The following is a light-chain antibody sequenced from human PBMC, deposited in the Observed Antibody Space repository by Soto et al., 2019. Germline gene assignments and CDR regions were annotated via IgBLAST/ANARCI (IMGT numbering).Light chain of an antibody. CDR1: SSNIGAGYD. CDR3: QSYDISLSVSVV. J-gene: IGLJ2*01. CDR2: GNT. V-gene: IGLV1-40*01. Sequence: QSVLTQPPSVSGAPGQRVTISCTGSSSNIGAGYDVQWYQQLPGAAPRLLIFGNTNRPSGVPDRFSGSRSGTSASLAISGLQAEDEAAYYCQSYDISLSVSVVFGGGTKLTVL.